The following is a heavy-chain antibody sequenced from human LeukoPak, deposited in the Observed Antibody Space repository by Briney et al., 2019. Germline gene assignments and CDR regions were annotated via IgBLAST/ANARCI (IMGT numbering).Heavy chain of an antibody. J-gene: IGHJ3*02. Sequence: TGGSLRLSCAASGFTFSSYAMSWVRQAPGKGLEWVSAISGSGGSTYYADSVKGRFTISRDNSKNTLYLQMNSLRAEDTAVYYCAKRITRSNDAFDIWGQGTMVTVSS. CDR1: GFTFSSYA. CDR2: ISGSGGST. CDR3: AKRITRSNDAFDI. V-gene: IGHV3-23*01. D-gene: IGHD3-16*01.